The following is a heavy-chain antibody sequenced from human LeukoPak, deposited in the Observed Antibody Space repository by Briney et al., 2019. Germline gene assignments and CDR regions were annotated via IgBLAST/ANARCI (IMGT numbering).Heavy chain of an antibody. Sequence: PGGTLRLSCAASGFTFSIYGMNWVRQSPGKGLEWVSGISGSGGSTYYADSVKGRFTISRDNSKNTLYLQMNSLRAEDTAVYYCAKELTELLYVDAFDIWGQGTMVTVSS. CDR2: ISGSGGST. D-gene: IGHD1-26*01. CDR1: GFTFSIYG. J-gene: IGHJ3*02. V-gene: IGHV3-23*01. CDR3: AKELTELLYVDAFDI.